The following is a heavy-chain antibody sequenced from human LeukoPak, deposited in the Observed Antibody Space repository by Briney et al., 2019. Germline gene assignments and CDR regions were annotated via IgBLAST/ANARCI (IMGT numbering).Heavy chain of an antibody. D-gene: IGHD6-19*01. V-gene: IGHV3-53*01. CDR3: ARDLGSGWNFDY. CDR1: GFTVSSNY. CDR2: IYSGGST. J-gene: IGHJ4*02. Sequence: GGSLRLSCAASGFTVSSNYMNWVRQAPGKGLEWVSIIYSGGSTYYADSVKGRFTISRDNSKNTLYLQMNSLRAEDTAVYYCARDLGSGWNFDYWGQGTLVTVSS.